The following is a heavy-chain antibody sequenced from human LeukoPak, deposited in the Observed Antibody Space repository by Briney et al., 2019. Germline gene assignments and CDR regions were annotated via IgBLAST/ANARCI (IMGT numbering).Heavy chain of an antibody. CDR3: ATLGAYYYGSGD. CDR2: IYYSGST. V-gene: IGHV4-59*08. Sequence: SETLSLTCTVSGGSICSYYWSWIRQPPGKGLEWIGYIYYSGSTNYNPSLKSRVTISVDTSKNQFSLKLSSVTAADTAVYYCATLGAYYYGSGDWGQGTLVTVSS. D-gene: IGHD3-10*01. J-gene: IGHJ4*02. CDR1: GGSICSYY.